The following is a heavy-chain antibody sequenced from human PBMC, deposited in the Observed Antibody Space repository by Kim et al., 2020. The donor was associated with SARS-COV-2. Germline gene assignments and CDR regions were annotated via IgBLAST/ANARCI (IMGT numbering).Heavy chain of an antibody. D-gene: IGHD6-19*01. Sequence: GGSLRLSCAASGFIFSSYGMHWVRQAPGKGLEWVAVIWYDGSNKYYADSVKGRFTISRDNSKNTLYLQMNSLRAEDTAVYYCARDSSSGDFDYWGQGTLVTVSS. CDR1: GFIFSSYG. CDR3: ARDSSSGDFDY. CDR2: IWYDGSNK. J-gene: IGHJ4*02. V-gene: IGHV3-33*01.